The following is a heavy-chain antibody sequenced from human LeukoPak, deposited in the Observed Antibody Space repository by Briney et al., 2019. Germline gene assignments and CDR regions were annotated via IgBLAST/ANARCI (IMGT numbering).Heavy chain of an antibody. J-gene: IGHJ4*02. Sequence: SETLSLTCAVYGGSFSGYYWSWIRQPPGKGLEWIGEINHSGSTNYNPSLKSRVTISVDTSKNQFSLKLSSVTAADTVVYYCARGGLRYFDWFPRYWGQGTLVTVSS. V-gene: IGHV4-34*01. CDR1: GGSFSGYY. CDR3: ARGGLRYFDWFPRY. CDR2: INHSGST. D-gene: IGHD3-9*01.